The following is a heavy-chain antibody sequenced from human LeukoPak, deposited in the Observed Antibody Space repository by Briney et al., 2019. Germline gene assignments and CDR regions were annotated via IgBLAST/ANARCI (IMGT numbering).Heavy chain of an antibody. Sequence: GGSLRLSCAASGFTFSDYYMSWIRQAPGKGLEWVSYISSSGSTIYYADSVKGRFTISRDNAKNSLYLQMNSLRAEDTALYYCARLSAYYYGSYFYYYMDVWGKGTTVTVSS. CDR1: GFTFSDYY. CDR2: ISSSGSTI. CDR3: ARLSAYYYGSYFYYYMDV. V-gene: IGHV3-11*04. D-gene: IGHD3-10*01. J-gene: IGHJ6*03.